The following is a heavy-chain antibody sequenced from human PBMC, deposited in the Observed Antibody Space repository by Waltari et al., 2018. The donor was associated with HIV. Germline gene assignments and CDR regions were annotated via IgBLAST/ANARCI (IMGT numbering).Heavy chain of an antibody. CDR2: IGPDGANV. J-gene: IGHJ4*02. CDR3: TRDDPGPTPIDS. Sequence: EVQLAESGGGLVQPGGSLRLSCLASGLSFNNYWMHWVRQGPGKGLIWVVQIGPDGANVVYGDSWKCRFIISRDNAKNTLYLQMNSLRAEDTAVYYCTRDDPGPTPIDSWGQGTLVTVSP. V-gene: IGHV3-74*01. D-gene: IGHD2-15*01. CDR1: GLSFNNYW.